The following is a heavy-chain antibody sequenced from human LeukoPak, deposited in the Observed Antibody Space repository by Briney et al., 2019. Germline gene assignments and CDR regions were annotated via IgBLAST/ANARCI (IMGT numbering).Heavy chain of an antibody. CDR3: AKQPGYYDSSGLDY. Sequence: SLRLSCAASGFTFDDYAMHWVRQAPGKGLEWVSGISWNSGSIGYADSVKGRFTISRDNAKNSLYLQMNSLRAEDTALYYCAKQPGYYDSSGLDYWGQGTLVTVSS. CDR1: GFTFDDYA. V-gene: IGHV3-9*01. CDR2: ISWNSGSI. D-gene: IGHD3-22*01. J-gene: IGHJ4*02.